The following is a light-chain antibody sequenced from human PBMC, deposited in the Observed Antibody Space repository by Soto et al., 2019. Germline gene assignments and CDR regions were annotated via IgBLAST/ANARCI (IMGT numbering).Light chain of an antibody. CDR1: QSVDSSY. CDR2: GAS. CDR3: QQYGRSLMYT. Sequence: EIVLTQSPGTLSLSPGEGATLSCRASQSVDSSYLAWYQQKPGQAPRLLIFGASSRVTGIPDRFSGSGSGTDFTLTISRLEPEDFAVYYCQQYGRSLMYTSGQGTKLEIK. V-gene: IGKV3-20*01. J-gene: IGKJ2*01.